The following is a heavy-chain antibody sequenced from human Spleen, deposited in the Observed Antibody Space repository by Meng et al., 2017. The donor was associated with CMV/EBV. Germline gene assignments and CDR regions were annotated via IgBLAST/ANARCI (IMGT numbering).Heavy chain of an antibody. Sequence: SETLSLTCAVYGGSFSGYYWSWIRQPPGKGLEWIGEINHSGSTNYNPSLKSRVTISVDTSKNQFSLKLSSVTAADTAVYYCARVGITMVRGSSSGYGMDVWGQGTTVTVSS. V-gene: IGHV4-34*01. CDR2: INHSGST. D-gene: IGHD3-10*01. CDR1: GGSFSGYY. J-gene: IGHJ6*02. CDR3: ARVGITMVRGSSSGYGMDV.